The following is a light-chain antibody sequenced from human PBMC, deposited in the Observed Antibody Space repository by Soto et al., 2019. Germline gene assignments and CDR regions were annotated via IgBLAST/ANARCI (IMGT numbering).Light chain of an antibody. CDR2: GVS. J-gene: IGKJ2*01. Sequence: DIVLTQSPGTLSLSPGERATLSCRASQSISSSYLAWYQQKPGQAPRLLIHGVSTRATGIPDRFSGSGSGTDLNRTISSLEHADVAVYYCQQYVISPYIFGQRNTRQIK. V-gene: IGKV3-20*01. CDR1: QSISSSY. CDR3: QQYVISPYI.